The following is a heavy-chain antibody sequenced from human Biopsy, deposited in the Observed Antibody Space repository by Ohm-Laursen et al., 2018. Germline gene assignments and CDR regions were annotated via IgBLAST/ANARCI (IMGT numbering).Heavy chain of an antibody. CDR3: ARAFRGQYFYYYYGMDV. V-gene: IGHV3-43D*04. D-gene: IGHD3-9*01. Sequence: SLRLSCSASGFTFDDYGMHLVCQAPGKGLEWVSLISWDGRTRYYADSVKGRFTISRDNSKNSLYLQMNSLRLEDTALYFCARAFRGQYFYYYYGMDVWGQGTTVTVSS. CDR1: GFTFDDYG. CDR2: ISWDGRTR. J-gene: IGHJ6*02.